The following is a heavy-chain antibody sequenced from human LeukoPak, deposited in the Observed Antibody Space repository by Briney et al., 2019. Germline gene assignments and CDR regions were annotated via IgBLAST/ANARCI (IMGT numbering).Heavy chain of an antibody. J-gene: IGHJ4*02. V-gene: IGHV3-21*01. CDR2: ISSSSSYI. CDR3: AKDLSKGLLYRRGMYYFDY. CDR1: GFTFSSYS. Sequence: GSLRLSCAASGFTFSSYSMNWVRQAPGKGLEWVSSISSSSSYIYYADSVKGRFTISRDNAKNSLYLQMNSLRAEDTAVYYCAKDLSKGLLYRRGMYYFDYWGQGTLVTVSS. D-gene: IGHD3-10*01.